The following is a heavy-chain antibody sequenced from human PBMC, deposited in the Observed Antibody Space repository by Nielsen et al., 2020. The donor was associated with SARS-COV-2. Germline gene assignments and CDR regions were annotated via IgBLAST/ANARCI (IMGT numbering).Heavy chain of an antibody. CDR1: GFTFSSYS. V-gene: IGHV3-48*02. CDR2: ISSSSSTI. J-gene: IGHJ3*02. CDR3: ARVGSDDFWSGYYADAFDI. Sequence: GESLKISCAASGFTFSSYSMNWVRQAPGKGLEWVSYISSSSSTIYYADSVKGRFTISRDNAKNSLYLQMNSLRDEDTAVYYCARVGSDDFWSGYYADAFDIWGQGTMVTVSS. D-gene: IGHD3-3*01.